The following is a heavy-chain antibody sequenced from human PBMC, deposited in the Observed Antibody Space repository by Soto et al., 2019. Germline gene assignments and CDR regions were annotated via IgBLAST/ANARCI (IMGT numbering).Heavy chain of an antibody. Sequence: GSLLLSCSASGFTFSNYWMHWVRQAPGKGLVWASRINSYGSSTSYADSVKGRFTISRDNAKNTLSLQMNSLRADDTAVYYCARGGVGRYCSSSSCYTWVFDYWGQGTLVTVSS. J-gene: IGHJ4*02. D-gene: IGHD2-2*02. V-gene: IGHV3-74*01. CDR3: ARGGVGRYCSSSSCYTWVFDY. CDR1: GFTFSNYW. CDR2: INSYGSST.